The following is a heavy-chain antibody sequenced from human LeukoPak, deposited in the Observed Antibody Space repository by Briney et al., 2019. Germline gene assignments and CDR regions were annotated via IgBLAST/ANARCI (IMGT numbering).Heavy chain of an antibody. CDR2: FDPEDGET. CDR3: ATTDCTNGVCYRELSY. D-gene: IGHD2-8*01. Sequence: GASVKVSCKVPGYTLTELSMHWVRQAPGKGLEWMGGFDPEDGETIYAQKFQGRVTMTEDTSTDTAYMELSSLRSEDTAVYYCATTDCTNGVCYRELSYWGQGTLVTVSS. CDR1: GYTLTELS. V-gene: IGHV1-24*01. J-gene: IGHJ4*02.